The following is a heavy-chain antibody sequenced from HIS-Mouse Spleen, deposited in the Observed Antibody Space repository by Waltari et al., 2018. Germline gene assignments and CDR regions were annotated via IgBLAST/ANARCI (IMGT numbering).Heavy chain of an antibody. D-gene: IGHD5-18*01. CDR3: ASRVWGTAMPGFDY. CDR2: INHSGST. CDR1: GGSFIGYS. V-gene: IGHV4-34*01. J-gene: IGHJ4*02. Sequence: QVQLQQWGAGLLKPSETLSLTCAVYGGSFIGYSWRWIRQPPGKGLEWIGEINHSGSTNYNPSLKSRVTISVDTSKNQFSLKLSSVTAADTAVYYCASRVWGTAMPGFDYWGQGTLVTVSS.